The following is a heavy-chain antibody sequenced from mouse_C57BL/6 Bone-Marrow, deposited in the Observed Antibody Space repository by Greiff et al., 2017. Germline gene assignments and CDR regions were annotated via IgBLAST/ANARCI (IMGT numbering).Heavy chain of an antibody. J-gene: IGHJ2*01. CDR3: ARPTGTHYCDD. CDR2: IAPSDSYT. V-gene: IGHV1-69*01. Sequence: VQLQQPGAELVMPGASVKLSCKASGYTFTSYWMHWVKQRPGPGLEWIGEIAPSDSYTNYNQKFKGKSTLTVDKSSSTAYWQLSSLTSEDSAVYYCARPTGTHYCDDGGQGTTLTVSS. D-gene: IGHD4-1*02. CDR1: GYTFTSYW.